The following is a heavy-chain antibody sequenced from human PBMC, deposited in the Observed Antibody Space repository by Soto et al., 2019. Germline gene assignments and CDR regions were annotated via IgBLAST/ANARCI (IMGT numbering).Heavy chain of an antibody. V-gene: IGHV3-33*01. CDR1: GFTFSNYG. Sequence: QVQLVESGGGVVQPGRSLRLSCAASGFTFSNYGMHWVRQAPGKGLEWVSIIWFDGSNKYYADSVKGRFTISRDNSKNTLYLQMTSLRAEDTAVYYCARVVEGDYGMDVWGQGTTVTVSS. CDR3: ARVVEGDYGMDV. D-gene: IGHD1-26*01. J-gene: IGHJ6*02. CDR2: IWFDGSNK.